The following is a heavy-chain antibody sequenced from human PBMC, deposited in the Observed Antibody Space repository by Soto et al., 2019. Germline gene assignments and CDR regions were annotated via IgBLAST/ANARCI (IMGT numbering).Heavy chain of an antibody. J-gene: IGHJ5*02. D-gene: IGHD3-10*01. Sequence: GESLKISCRTSGYRFTSCCIAWVRQMPCKGLEWMGIIFPSDSDTRYSPSFQGQVTISADRSTSTVFLQWASLKASDTAVYFCARKDKSVYFNWFDPWGQGPLVTV. CDR3: ARKDKSVYFNWFDP. CDR2: IFPSDSDT. V-gene: IGHV5-51*01. CDR1: GYRFTSCC.